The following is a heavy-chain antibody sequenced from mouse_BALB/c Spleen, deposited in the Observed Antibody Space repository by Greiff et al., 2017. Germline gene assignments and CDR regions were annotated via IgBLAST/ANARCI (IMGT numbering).Heavy chain of an antibody. J-gene: IGHJ4*01. V-gene: IGHV3-8*02. CDR1: GDSITSGY. D-gene: IGHD1-1*01. Sequence: EVKLMESGPSLVKPSQTLSLTCSVTGDSITSGYWNWIRKFPGNKLEYMGYISYSGSTYYNPSLKSRISITRDTSKNQYYLQLNSVTTEDTATYYCASITTVQDYAMDYWGQGTSVTVSS. CDR2: ISYSGST. CDR3: ASITTVQDYAMDY.